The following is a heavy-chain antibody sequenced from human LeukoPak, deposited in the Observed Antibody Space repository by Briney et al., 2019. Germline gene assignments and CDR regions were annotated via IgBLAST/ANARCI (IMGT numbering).Heavy chain of an antibody. CDR1: GFTFTTYE. CDR3: ARDIYGDEDFDY. D-gene: IGHD3-10*01. Sequence: GGSLRLSCATSGFTFTTYEMNWVRQAPGKGLEWVSYITSSGDIKTYADPVRGRFTMSRDDAKNSVYLQMNSLRPEDTAVYYCARDIYGDEDFDYWGQGTLVSVSS. CDR2: ITSSGDIK. V-gene: IGHV3-48*03. J-gene: IGHJ4*02.